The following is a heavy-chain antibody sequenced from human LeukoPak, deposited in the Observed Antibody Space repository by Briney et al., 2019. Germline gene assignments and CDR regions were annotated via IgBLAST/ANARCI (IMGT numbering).Heavy chain of an antibody. CDR2: VDNSGTT. CDR1: GGSISSGGHY. CDR3: ARAQYDYLTGYRYYYYYMDV. J-gene: IGHJ6*03. V-gene: IGHV4-30-2*01. D-gene: IGHD3-9*01. Sequence: SETLSLTRTVSGGSISSGGHYWSWIRQPPGKGLEWIGHVDNSGTTYYSPSLKGRVTISLDRSKNQFSLRLNSVTIADAAVYYCARAQYDYLTGYRYYYYYMDVWGKGTTVTVSS.